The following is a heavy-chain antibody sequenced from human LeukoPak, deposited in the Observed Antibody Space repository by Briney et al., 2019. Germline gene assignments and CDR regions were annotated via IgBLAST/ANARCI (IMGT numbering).Heavy chain of an antibody. J-gene: IGHJ6*03. D-gene: IGHD3-22*01. CDR3: ARGYDSSGYNYYYYYMDV. CDR1: GGSLSGYY. V-gene: IGHV4-34*01. CDR2: IKHSGST. Sequence: SETLSLPCAVYGGSLSGYYWRWIRQPPGKGLEGIGEIKHSGSTNYNPSLKSRVTLSVDTSKNQFSLKLSSVTAADTAVYYCARGYDSSGYNYYYYYMDVWGKGTTVTVSS.